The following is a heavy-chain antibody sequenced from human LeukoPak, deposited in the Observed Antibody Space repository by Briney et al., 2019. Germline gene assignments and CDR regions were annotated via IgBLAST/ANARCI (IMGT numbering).Heavy chain of an antibody. V-gene: IGHV4-34*01. D-gene: IGHD2-2*01. CDR1: GGSFSGYY. CDR2: INHSGST. J-gene: IGHJ4*02. CDR3: ARPVRGAVVVQAAIETDY. Sequence: PSETLSLTCAVYGGSFSGYYWSWIRQPPGKGLEWIGEINHSGSTNYNPSLKSRVTISVDTSKNQFSLKLSSVTAADTAVYYCARPVRGAVVVQAAIETDYWGQGTLVTVSS.